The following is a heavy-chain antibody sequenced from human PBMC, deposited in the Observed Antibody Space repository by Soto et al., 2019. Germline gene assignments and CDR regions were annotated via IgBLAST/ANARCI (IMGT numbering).Heavy chain of an antibody. CDR2: ISGSGGST. J-gene: IGHJ4*02. V-gene: IGHV3-23*01. D-gene: IGHD6-19*01. CDR1: GFTFSSYA. CDR3: AKDFLSSRWYEGSFDY. Sequence: PGGSLRLSCAASGFTFSSYAMSWVRQAPGKGLEWVSAISGSGGSTYYADSVKGRFTISRDNSKNTVYLQMNSLRAEDTAVYYCAKDFLSSRWYEGSFDYWGQGTLVTVSS.